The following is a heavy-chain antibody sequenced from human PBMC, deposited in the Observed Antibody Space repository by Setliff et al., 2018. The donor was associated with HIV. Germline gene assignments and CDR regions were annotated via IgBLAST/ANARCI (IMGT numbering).Heavy chain of an antibody. CDR3: VRGYCSSTTCYEDYYYMDV. Sequence: SETLSLTCTVSGGSISGYYWSWIRQPPGKGLEYIGSIFFTGNTIYNPSLKPRVTLSVDMSKNQVFLRLSSVTAADTAVYYCVRGYCSSTTCYEDYYYMDVWGKGSTVTVSS. J-gene: IGHJ6*03. D-gene: IGHD2-2*01. V-gene: IGHV4-59*01. CDR1: GGSISGYY. CDR2: IFFTGNT.